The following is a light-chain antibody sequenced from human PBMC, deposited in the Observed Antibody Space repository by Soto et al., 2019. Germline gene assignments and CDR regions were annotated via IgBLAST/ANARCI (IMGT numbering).Light chain of an antibody. J-gene: IGKJ1*01. Sequence: EIVLTQSPATLSLSPGEGASLSCRASQNISTYLAWYQQRPGQVPRLLIYGVSKRASAIPPRFSGSGSGTDFTLSVSGLETEDFATYYCQQRTNSPPWTLGQGTRVELK. V-gene: IGKV3-11*01. CDR2: GVS. CDR3: QQRTNSPPWT. CDR1: QNISTY.